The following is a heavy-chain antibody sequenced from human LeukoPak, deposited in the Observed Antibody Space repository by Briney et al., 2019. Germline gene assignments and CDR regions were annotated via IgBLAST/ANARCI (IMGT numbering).Heavy chain of an antibody. CDR2: IYYSGST. CDR3: ARESRDIVGATVDY. CDR1: GGSISSYY. V-gene: IGHV4-59*01. D-gene: IGHD1-26*01. Sequence: SETLSLTCTVSGGSISSYYWSWIRQPPGKGLEWIGYIYYSGSTNYNPSLKSRVTISVDTSKNQFSLKLSSVTAADMAVYYCARESRDIVGATVDYWGQGTLVTVSS. J-gene: IGHJ4*02.